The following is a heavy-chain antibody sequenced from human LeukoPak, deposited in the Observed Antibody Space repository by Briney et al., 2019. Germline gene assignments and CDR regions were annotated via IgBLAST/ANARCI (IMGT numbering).Heavy chain of an antibody. CDR3: AKDRLSVYYYDSSGYYYLDY. CDR2: ISGSGGST. V-gene: IGHV3-23*01. CDR1: GFTFSSYA. J-gene: IGHJ4*02. D-gene: IGHD3-22*01. Sequence: TGGSLRLSCAASGFTFSSYAMSWVRQAPGKGLEWVSTISGSGGSTYYADSVKGRFTISRDNSKNTLYLQMNSLRAEDTAVYYCAKDRLSVYYYDSSGYYYLDYWGQGTLVTVSS.